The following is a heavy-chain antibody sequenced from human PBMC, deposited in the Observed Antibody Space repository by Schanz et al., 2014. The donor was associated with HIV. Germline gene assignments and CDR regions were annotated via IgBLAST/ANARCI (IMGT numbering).Heavy chain of an antibody. CDR3: ALSRPSGYGGSWYFDL. CDR1: GFTFSSYG. V-gene: IGHV3-NL1*01. Sequence: VQLVESGGGLVQPGGSLRLSCAASGFTFSSYGMHWVRQAPGKGLEWVSSIDIAGTLTYFADSVKGRFTISRDNSKNTLYLQMNSLRAEDTAVYYCALSRPSGYGGSWYFDLWGRGTLVAVSS. J-gene: IGHJ2*01. CDR2: IDIAGTLT. D-gene: IGHD2-15*01.